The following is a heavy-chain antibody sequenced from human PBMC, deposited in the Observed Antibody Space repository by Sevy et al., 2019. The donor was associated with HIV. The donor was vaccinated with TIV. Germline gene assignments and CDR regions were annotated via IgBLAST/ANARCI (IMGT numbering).Heavy chain of an antibody. D-gene: IGHD6-19*01. J-gene: IGHJ4*02. CDR2: IRSKAYGGTT. V-gene: IGHV3-49*04. Sequence: GGSLRLSCTASGFTFGDYAMSWVRQAPGKGLEWVGFIRSKAYGGTTEYAASVKGRFTISRDDSESIAYLQMNSLKTEDTAVYYCTRVQWLVTYYFDYWGQGTLVTVSS. CDR1: GFTFGDYA. CDR3: TRVQWLVTYYFDY.